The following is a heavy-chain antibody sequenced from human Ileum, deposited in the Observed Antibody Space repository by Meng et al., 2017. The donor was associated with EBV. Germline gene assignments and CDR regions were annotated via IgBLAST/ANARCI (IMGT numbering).Heavy chain of an antibody. CDR2: IYHSGRT. V-gene: IGHV4-4*02. CDR1: DGSWSSSNW. Sequence: VRRQRTSLGLVRSSGALSLTTAVSDGSWSSSNWRRCARHPPGKGLEWIGEIYHSGRTNNNASLKSRVSISGDKTKNQSALNLSSVTAADTAVYYCARADKVRFDYWGQGTLVTVSS. CDR3: ARADKVRFDY. J-gene: IGHJ4*02.